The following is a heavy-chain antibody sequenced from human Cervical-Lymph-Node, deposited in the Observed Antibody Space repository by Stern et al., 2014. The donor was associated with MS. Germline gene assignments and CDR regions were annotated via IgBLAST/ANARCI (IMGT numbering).Heavy chain of an antibody. CDR1: GGSISSSSYY. Sequence: QVQLQESGPGLVKPSETLSLTCTVSGGSISSSSYYWGWIRQPPGKGLEWIGGIYYSGSTSYNPSLKSRVTISVDTSKTHFSLKLSSVTAADTAVYYCARHADYWYFDLWGRGTLVTVSS. CDR2: IYYSGST. CDR3: ARHADYWYFDL. D-gene: IGHD6-13*01. V-gene: IGHV4-39*01. J-gene: IGHJ2*01.